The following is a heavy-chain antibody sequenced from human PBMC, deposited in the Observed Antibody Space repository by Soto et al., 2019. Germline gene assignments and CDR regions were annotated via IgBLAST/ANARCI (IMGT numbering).Heavy chain of an antibody. CDR1: SDSINSHY. D-gene: IGHD6-13*01. CDR2: MLDTGTR. CDR3: ERVIGIEYGYQQQIDS. Sequence: QVRLQESGPGLVKPSETLSLICSVSSDSINSHYWSWVRQPPGKGLEWLGCMLDTGTRKYNRSLIRRIYISGEASKSQSSLKLSSGTAAATAEYYCERVIGIEYGYQQQIDSWGQGSLVTVSS. J-gene: IGHJ4*02. V-gene: IGHV4-59*11.